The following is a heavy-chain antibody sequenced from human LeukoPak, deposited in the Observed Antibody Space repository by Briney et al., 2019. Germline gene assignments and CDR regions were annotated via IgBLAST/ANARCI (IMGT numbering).Heavy chain of an antibody. J-gene: IGHJ6*02. CDR2: ISGGGDST. Sequence: GGSLRLSCEASGFTFSKYALSWVRQAPGKGLEWVSSISGGGDSTHYADSVRGRFTISRDNAKNTLYLQMNTLRVEDTAVYYCTRDLMDYDVSTGLHHYYMDVWGQGTTVTVSS. D-gene: IGHD3-9*01. V-gene: IGHV3-23*01. CDR1: GFTFSKYA. CDR3: TRDLMDYDVSTGLHHYYMDV.